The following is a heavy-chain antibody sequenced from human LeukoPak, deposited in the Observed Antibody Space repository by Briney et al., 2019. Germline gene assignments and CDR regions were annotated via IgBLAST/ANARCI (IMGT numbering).Heavy chain of an antibody. V-gene: IGHV3-23*01. CDR1: GFSFSNYA. Sequence: GGSLRLSCAASGFSFSNYAVSWVRQAPGKGLEWVSVISGSGSGTHYADSVKGRFTISRDNSKNTVYLQMNSLGAEDTAIYYCAKAAGRAGSWYLDYWGQGTLDSVSS. CDR2: ISGSGSGT. D-gene: IGHD6-13*01. J-gene: IGHJ4*02. CDR3: AKAAGRAGSWYLDY.